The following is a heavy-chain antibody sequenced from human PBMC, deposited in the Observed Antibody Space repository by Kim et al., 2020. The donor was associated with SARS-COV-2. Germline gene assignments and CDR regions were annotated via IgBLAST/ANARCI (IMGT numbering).Heavy chain of an antibody. D-gene: IGHD4-4*01. CDR3: ARHAYSNYRGLYYYYGMDV. CDR2: IYYSGST. V-gene: IGHV4-39*01. J-gene: IGHJ6*02. CDR1: GGSISSSSYY. Sequence: SETLSLTCTVSGGSISSSSYYWGWIRQPPGKGLEWIGSIYYSGSTYYNPSLKSRVTISVDTSKNQFSLKLSSVTAADTAVYYCARHAYSNYRGLYYYYGMDVWGQGTTVTVSS.